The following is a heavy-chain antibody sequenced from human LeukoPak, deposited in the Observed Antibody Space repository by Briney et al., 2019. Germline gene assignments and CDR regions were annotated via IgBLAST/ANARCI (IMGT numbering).Heavy chain of an antibody. J-gene: IGHJ4*02. CDR2: IYYSGST. CDR1: GGSFSGYY. Sequence: SETLSLTCAVYGGSFSGYYWSWIRQPPGKGLEWIGYIYYSGSTNYNPSLKSRVTISVDTSKNQFSLKLSSVTAADTAVYYCARGEIYGRYFDYWGQGTLVTVSS. V-gene: IGHV4-59*01. D-gene: IGHD3-16*01. CDR3: ARGEIYGRYFDY.